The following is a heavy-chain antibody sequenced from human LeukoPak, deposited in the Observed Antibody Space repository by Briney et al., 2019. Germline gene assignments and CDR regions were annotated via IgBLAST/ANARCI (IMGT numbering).Heavy chain of an antibody. J-gene: IGHJ4*02. V-gene: IGHV3-66*01. D-gene: IGHD6-19*01. Sequence: PGGSLRLSCAASGFTVSRNYMSWVRQAPGKGLEWGSVIYSGGTTLYADSVKGRFTISRDTSNNMLYLQMSSLKVEDTAVYYCAQSSGWYRPHDNWGQGTLVTVSS. CDR1: GFTVSRNY. CDR3: AQSSGWYRPHDN. CDR2: IYSGGTT.